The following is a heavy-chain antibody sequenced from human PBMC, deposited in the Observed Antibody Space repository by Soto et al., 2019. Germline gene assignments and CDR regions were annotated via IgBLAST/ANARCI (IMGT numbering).Heavy chain of an antibody. CDR3: ATEGWVYYDFWSGYSDY. Sequence: GGSLRLSCAASGFTFSSYWMSWVRQAPGKGLEWVANIKEDGSDMYYVDSVKGRFTISRDNAKNSLYLQMNSLRAEDTAVYYCATEGWVYYDFWSGYSDYWGQGTLVTVSS. V-gene: IGHV3-7*01. CDR1: GFTFSSYW. J-gene: IGHJ4*02. CDR2: IKEDGSDM. D-gene: IGHD3-3*01.